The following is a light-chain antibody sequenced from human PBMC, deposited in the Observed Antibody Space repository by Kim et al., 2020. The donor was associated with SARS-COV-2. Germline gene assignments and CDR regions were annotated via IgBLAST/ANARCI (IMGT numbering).Light chain of an antibody. CDR3: NSRDSSGNHFV. CDR1: SLRSYY. J-gene: IGLJ1*01. V-gene: IGLV3-19*01. Sequence: FGHTVSITSQRDSLRSYYASWYQQKPGQAPVLVIYGKNNRPSGIPDRFSGSSSGNTASLTITGAQAEDEADYYCNSRDSSGNHFVFGTGTKVTVL. CDR2: GKN.